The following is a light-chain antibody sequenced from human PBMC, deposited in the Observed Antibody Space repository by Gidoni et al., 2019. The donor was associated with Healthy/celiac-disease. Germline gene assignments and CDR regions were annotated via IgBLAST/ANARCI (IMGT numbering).Light chain of an antibody. CDR2: SNN. CDR1: RTTIGSNT. V-gene: IGLV1-44*01. Sequence: QSVLTQPPSASGTPGQRVTISCSGSRTTIGSNTVNLYQQPPGTAPKPPIYSNNKRPSGVPDRFSGSKSGTSASLAISGLQSEDEADYYCAAWDDSLNGRVFGGGTKLTVL. CDR3: AAWDDSLNGRV. J-gene: IGLJ3*02.